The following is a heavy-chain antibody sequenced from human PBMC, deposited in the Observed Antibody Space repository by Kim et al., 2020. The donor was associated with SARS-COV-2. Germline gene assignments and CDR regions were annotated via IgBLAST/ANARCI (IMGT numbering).Heavy chain of an antibody. CDR3: ARVRVAARSYYYYYYGM. CDR2: ISYDGSNK. CDR1: GFTFSSYA. Sequence: GGSLRLSCAASGFTFSSYAMHWVRQAPGKGLEWVAVISYDGSNKYYADSVKGRFTISRDNSKNTLYLQMNSLRAEDTAVYYCARVRVAARSYYYYYYGM. V-gene: IGHV3-30-3*01. J-gene: IGHJ6*01. D-gene: IGHD6-6*01.